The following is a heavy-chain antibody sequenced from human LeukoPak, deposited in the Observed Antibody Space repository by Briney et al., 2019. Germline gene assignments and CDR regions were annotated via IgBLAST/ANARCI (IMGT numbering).Heavy chain of an antibody. Sequence: PSQTLSLTCTVSGYSISSGYYWGWIRQPPGKGLEWIGSIYHSGSTYYNPSLKSRVTISVDTSKNQFSLKLSSVTAADTAVHYCARDLGSYLAYFDYWGQGTLVTVSS. CDR2: IYHSGST. CDR3: ARDLGSYLAYFDY. V-gene: IGHV4-38-2*02. D-gene: IGHD1-26*01. CDR1: GYSISSGYY. J-gene: IGHJ4*02.